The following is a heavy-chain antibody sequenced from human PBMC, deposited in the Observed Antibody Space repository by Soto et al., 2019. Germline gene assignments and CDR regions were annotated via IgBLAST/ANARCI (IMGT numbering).Heavy chain of an antibody. CDR2: ISYDGSNK. D-gene: IGHD2-2*01. Sequence: QVQLVESGGGVVQPGRSLRLSCAASGFTFSSYAMHWVRQAPGKGLEWVAVISYDGSNKYYADSVKGRFTISRDNAKNTLYLQMNSLRAKDTAVYYCARADCISTSCFPDYYYYGMDVWGQGTTVTVSS. CDR3: ARADCISTSCFPDYYYYGMDV. V-gene: IGHV3-30-3*01. CDR1: GFTFSSYA. J-gene: IGHJ6*02.